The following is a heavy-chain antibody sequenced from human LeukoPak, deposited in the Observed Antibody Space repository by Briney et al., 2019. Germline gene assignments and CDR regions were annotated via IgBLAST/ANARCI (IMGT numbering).Heavy chain of an antibody. CDR2: IIPIFGTA. CDR1: GGTFSSYA. V-gene: IGHV1-69*05. J-gene: IGHJ4*02. D-gene: IGHD1-26*01. CDR3: ARDHSGSNGGLFDY. Sequence: SVKVSCKASGGTFSSYAINWVRQAPGQGLEWMGGIIPIFGTANYAQKFQGRVTITTDESTSTAYMELSSLRSEDTAVYYCARDHSGSNGGLFDYWGQGTLVTVSS.